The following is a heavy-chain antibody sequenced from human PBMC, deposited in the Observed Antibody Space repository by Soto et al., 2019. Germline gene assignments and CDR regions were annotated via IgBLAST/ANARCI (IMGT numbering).Heavy chain of an antibody. CDR1: GFSFSSYA. V-gene: IGHV3-23*01. Sequence: DVQLLESGGGLVQPGGSLRLSCAASGFSFSSYAMSWVRRAPGTGLEWVSVISGSGATTFYRESVKGRFTISRDNSKNTVSLQLTSLRAEATALYYCAKGHGVAYGDPLYFFDFWGQGALVIVSS. J-gene: IGHJ4*02. D-gene: IGHD2-21*01. CDR3: AKGHGVAYGDPLYFFDF. CDR2: ISGSGATT.